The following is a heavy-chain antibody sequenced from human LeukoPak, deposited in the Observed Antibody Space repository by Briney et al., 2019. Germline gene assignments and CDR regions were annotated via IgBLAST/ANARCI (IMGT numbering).Heavy chain of an antibody. CDR2: ISSSSSYI. V-gene: IGHV3-21*01. J-gene: IGHJ4*02. CDR3: ARDGGLYDPNY. D-gene: IGHD1-1*01. Sequence: GGSLRLSCAASGFTFSSYIMNWVRQAPGKGLEWVSSISSSSSYIYYADSVKGRFTISRDNAKNSLYLQMNSLRAEDTAVYYCARDGGLYDPNYWGQGTLVTVSS. CDR1: GFTFSSYI.